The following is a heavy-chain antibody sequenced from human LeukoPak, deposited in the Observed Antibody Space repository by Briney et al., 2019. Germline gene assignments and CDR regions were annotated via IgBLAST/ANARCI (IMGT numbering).Heavy chain of an antibody. CDR3: ARDQVTMVRSGRNYYMDV. CDR1: GFTFSSYA. D-gene: IGHD3-10*01. J-gene: IGHJ6*03. Sequence: GGSLRLSCAASGFTFSSYAMHWARQAPGKGLEWVAVISYDGSNKYYADSVKGRFTISRDNSKDTLYLQMNSLRAEDTAVYYCARDQVTMVRSGRNYYMDVWGKGTTVTVSS. CDR2: ISYDGSNK. V-gene: IGHV3-30*04.